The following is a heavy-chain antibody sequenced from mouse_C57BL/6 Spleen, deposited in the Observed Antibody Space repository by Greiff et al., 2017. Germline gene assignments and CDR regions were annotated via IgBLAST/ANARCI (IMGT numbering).Heavy chain of an antibody. Sequence: EVMLVESGGGLVKPGGSLKLSCAASGFTFSDYGMHWVRQAPEKGLEWVAYISSGSSTIYYADTVKGRFTISRDNAKNTLFLQMTSLRSEDTAMYYCASYDYLAWFAYWGQGTLVTVSA. CDR3: ASYDYLAWFAY. V-gene: IGHV5-17*01. D-gene: IGHD2-4*01. CDR2: ISSGSSTI. CDR1: GFTFSDYG. J-gene: IGHJ3*01.